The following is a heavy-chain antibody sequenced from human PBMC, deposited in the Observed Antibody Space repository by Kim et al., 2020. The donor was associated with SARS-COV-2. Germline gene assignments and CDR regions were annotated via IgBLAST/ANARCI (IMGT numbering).Heavy chain of an antibody. CDR2: INHSGST. D-gene: IGHD3-3*01. V-gene: IGHV4-34*01. CDR1: GGSFSGYY. Sequence: SETLSLTCAVYGGSFSGYYWSWIRQPPGKGLEWIGEINHSGSTNYNPSLKSRVTISVDTSKNQFSLKLSSVTAADTAVYYCARDDFWSGYQFDYWGQGTL. J-gene: IGHJ4*02. CDR3: ARDDFWSGYQFDY.